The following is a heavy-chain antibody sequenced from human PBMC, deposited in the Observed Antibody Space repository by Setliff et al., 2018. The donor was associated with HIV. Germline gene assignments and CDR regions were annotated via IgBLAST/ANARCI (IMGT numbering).Heavy chain of an antibody. CDR1: GGSLSSSY. Sequence: SETLSLTCAVYGGSLSSSYWTWIRQAPGKGLEWIGEINHSGSTNYNPSLKSRVTISVDTSKNQFSLKLSSVTAADTAVYYCAIRGSSGWSDFSHYYYMSGWGKGIPVTVPS. J-gene: IGHJ6*03. CDR3: AIRGSSGWSDFSHYYYMSG. D-gene: IGHD6-19*01. V-gene: IGHV4-34*01. CDR2: INHSGST.